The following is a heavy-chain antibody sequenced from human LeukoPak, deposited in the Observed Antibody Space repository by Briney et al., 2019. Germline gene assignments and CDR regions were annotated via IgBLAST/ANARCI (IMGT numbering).Heavy chain of an antibody. CDR1: GYTFTSYG. V-gene: IGHV1-18*01. D-gene: IGHD1-26*01. CDR3: ARVPLHWELLWWFDP. Sequence: GASVKVSCKASGYTFTSYGISWVRQAPGQGLEWMGWISAYNGNTNYAQKLQGRVTMTTDTSTSTAYMELRSLRSDDTAVYYCARVPLHWELLWWFDPWGQGTLVTVSS. CDR2: ISAYNGNT. J-gene: IGHJ5*02.